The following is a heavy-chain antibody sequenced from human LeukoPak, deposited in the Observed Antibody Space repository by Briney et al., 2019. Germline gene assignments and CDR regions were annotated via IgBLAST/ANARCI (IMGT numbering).Heavy chain of an antibody. Sequence: SETLSLTCSVSGGSIRAYSWGWIRQPPGKPLEWIGYLYYSGHTDYNPSLGSRVTISSDTSRNQFSLRLSSVTAADTAVYYCAKDGREYFFDYWGQGTLVTVFS. J-gene: IGHJ4*02. CDR3: AKDGREYFFDY. CDR1: GGSIRAYS. V-gene: IGHV4-59*01. CDR2: LYYSGHT. D-gene: IGHD4-17*01.